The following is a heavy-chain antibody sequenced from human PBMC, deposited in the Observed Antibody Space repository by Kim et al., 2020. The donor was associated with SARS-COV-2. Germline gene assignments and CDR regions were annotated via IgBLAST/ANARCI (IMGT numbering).Heavy chain of an antibody. CDR2: ISSSSSTI. Sequence: GGSLRLSCAASGFTFSSYSMNWVRQAPGKGLEWVAYISSSSSTIYYADSVKGRFTTSRDNAKNSLSLQMNSLRDEDTAVYYCARAYYGFGSYRYWGQGTL. CDR1: GFTFSSYS. CDR3: ARAYYGFGSYRY. J-gene: IGHJ4*02. V-gene: IGHV3-48*02. D-gene: IGHD3-10*01.